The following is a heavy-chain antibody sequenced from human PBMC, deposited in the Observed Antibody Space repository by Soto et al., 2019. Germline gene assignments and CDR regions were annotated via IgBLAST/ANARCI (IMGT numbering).Heavy chain of an antibody. D-gene: IGHD3-22*01. CDR1: GYTFTSYD. J-gene: IGHJ4*02. V-gene: IGHV1-8*01. CDR3: AGFGRDSSGYYFDY. Sequence: ASVKVSCKASGYTFTSYDINWVRQATGQGLEWMGWMNPNSGNTGYAQKLQGRVTMTRNTSISTAYMELSSLRSEDTDVYYCAGFGRDSSGYYFDYWGQGTLVTVSS. CDR2: MNPNSGNT.